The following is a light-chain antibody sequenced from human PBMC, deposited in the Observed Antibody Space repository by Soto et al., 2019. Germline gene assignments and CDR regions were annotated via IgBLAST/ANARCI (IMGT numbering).Light chain of an antibody. Sequence: QSILTQPPSVSGAPGHRVTISCTGDTSNIGAGYDVHWYQQLPGTAPKLLIFANNNQPSGVPDRFSGSKSGTSASLAITGLQAEDEADYYCQSYDSSLSGSVFGGGTKLTVL. J-gene: IGLJ3*02. CDR1: TSNIGAGYD. CDR3: QSYDSSLSGSV. V-gene: IGLV1-40*01. CDR2: ANN.